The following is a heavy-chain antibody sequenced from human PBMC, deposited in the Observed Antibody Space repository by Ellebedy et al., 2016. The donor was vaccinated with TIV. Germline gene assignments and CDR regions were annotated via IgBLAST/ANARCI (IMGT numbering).Heavy chain of an antibody. CDR1: GGSISSGGYY. J-gene: IGHJ5*02. D-gene: IGHD2-2*01. CDR3: ARVAVPAAVAVPNWFDP. V-gene: IGHV4-31*03. Sequence: LRLXXTVSGGSISSGGYYWSWIRQHPGKGLEWIGYIYYSGSTYYNPSLKSRVTISVDTSKNQFSLKLSSVTAADTAVYYCARVAVPAAVAVPNWFDPWGQGTLVTVSS. CDR2: IYYSGST.